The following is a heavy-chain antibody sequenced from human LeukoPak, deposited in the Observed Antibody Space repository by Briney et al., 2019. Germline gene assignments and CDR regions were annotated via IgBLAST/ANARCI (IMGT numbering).Heavy chain of an antibody. CDR2: INPNSGGT. V-gene: IGHV1-2*02. Sequence: GASVKVSCKASGYTFTCYYMHWVRQAPGQGLEWMGWINPNSGGTNYAQKYQGRVTMTRDTSISTAYMELSRLRSDDTAVYYCARDSDYYDSSGYYYFDYWGQGTLVTVSS. CDR3: ARDSDYYDSSGYYYFDY. CDR1: GYTFTCYY. J-gene: IGHJ4*02. D-gene: IGHD3-22*01.